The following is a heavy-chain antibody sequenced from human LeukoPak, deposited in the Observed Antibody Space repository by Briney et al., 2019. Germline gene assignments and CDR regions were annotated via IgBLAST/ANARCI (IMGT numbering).Heavy chain of an antibody. CDR3: AKDRRGSCNGASCYCCDY. CDR1: GFTFNSYG. Sequence: PGGSLRLSCAASGFTFNSYGIHWVRQAPGKGLEWVAFISYDGSDKYYADSVKGRLTISRDNSKHTLYLQRSGLRAEDTAVYYCAKDRRGSCNGASCYCCDYWGQGTLVTVSS. D-gene: IGHD2-15*01. CDR2: ISYDGSDK. V-gene: IGHV3-30*02. J-gene: IGHJ4*02.